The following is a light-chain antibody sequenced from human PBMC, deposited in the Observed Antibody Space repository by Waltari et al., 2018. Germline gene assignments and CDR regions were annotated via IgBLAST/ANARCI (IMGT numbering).Light chain of an antibody. V-gene: IGLV2-14*01. Sequence: QSALTQPASVSGSPGQSITISCTGTSSDVGGYHHCSWYQHHPGKAPKLMIFEVTDRPSGVSNRFSGSKSGNTASLTISGLQAEDEADYYCSSYTTSNTWVFGGGTKVTVL. CDR1: SSDVGGYHH. CDR2: EVT. J-gene: IGLJ3*02. CDR3: SSYTTSNTWV.